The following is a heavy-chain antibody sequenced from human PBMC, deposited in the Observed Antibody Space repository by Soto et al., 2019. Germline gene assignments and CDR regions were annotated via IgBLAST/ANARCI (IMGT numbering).Heavy chain of an antibody. CDR2: IYYSGST. J-gene: IGHJ4*02. V-gene: IGHV4-59*01. Sequence: SETLSLTCTVSGGSISSYYWSWIRQPPGKGLEWIGYIYYSGSTNYNPSLKSRVTISVDTSKNQFSLKLSSVTAADTAVYYCARGSVGPTTDFDYWGQGTLVTVS. CDR1: GGSISSYY. D-gene: IGHD1-26*01. CDR3: ARGSVGPTTDFDY.